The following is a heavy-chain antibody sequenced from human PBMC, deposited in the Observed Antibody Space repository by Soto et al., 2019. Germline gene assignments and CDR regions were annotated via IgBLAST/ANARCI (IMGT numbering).Heavy chain of an antibody. Sequence: EVQLVESGGGLVRPGGSLRLSCEVSGLTFSDRCMNWVRQAPGRGLEWVGGSGTKANSCSTEYATSVKGRFTVSRDVSKNLFFLQMNSLKTLDTAVYYCVIGSRGFDCWGQGARVTVSS. CDR1: GLTFSDRC. V-gene: IGHV3-72*01. CDR3: VIGSRGFDC. J-gene: IGHJ4*02. CDR2: SGTKANSCST.